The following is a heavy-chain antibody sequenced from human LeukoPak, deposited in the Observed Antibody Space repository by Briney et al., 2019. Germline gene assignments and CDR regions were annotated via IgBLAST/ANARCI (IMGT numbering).Heavy chain of an antibody. CDR1: GYSFFRYW. CDR2: IYPGDSDT. Sequence: ESLKISCQASGYSFFRYWIGWVRQMPGKGLEWMGTIYPGDSDTRYSPSFQGQVTISADRSVSTVYLQWSSLKASDTAMYYCARQNDYGNNFRGLDPFDLWGQGTMVTVSS. V-gene: IGHV5-51*01. CDR3: ARQNDYGNNFRGLDPFDL. D-gene: IGHD4-17*01. J-gene: IGHJ3*01.